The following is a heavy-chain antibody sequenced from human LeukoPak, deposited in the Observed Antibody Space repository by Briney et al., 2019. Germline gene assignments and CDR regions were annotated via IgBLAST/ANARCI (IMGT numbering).Heavy chain of an antibody. D-gene: IGHD4-17*01. Sequence: SETLSLTCSVSGVSFSDYYWTWIRQAPGKGLEWVGYIFYTGRTHYNPSLKSRVSISLDTSKNQFSLKLSSVTAADTAVYYCARVPDYGDYLNWFDHWGQGTLVTVSS. J-gene: IGHJ5*02. V-gene: IGHV4-59*01. CDR3: ARVPDYGDYLNWFDH. CDR1: GVSFSDYY. CDR2: IFYTGRT.